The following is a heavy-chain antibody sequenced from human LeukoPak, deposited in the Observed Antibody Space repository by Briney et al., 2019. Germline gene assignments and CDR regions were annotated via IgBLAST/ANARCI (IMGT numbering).Heavy chain of an antibody. CDR3: ARPRGCGSSRCNNFDY. D-gene: IGHD2-2*01. CDR2: INWNGGST. J-gene: IGHJ4*02. Sequence: GGSLRLSCAASGFTFDDYGMSWVRQAPGKGLEWVSGINWNGGSTGYADSVKGRFTISRENAKNSLYLQMNRLRAEDTAVYYCARPRGCGSSRCNNFDYWGQGTLVTVSS. V-gene: IGHV3-20*04. CDR1: GFTFDDYG.